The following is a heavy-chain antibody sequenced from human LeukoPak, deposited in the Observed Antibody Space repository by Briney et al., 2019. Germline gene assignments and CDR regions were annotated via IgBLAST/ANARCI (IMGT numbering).Heavy chain of an antibody. Sequence: SETLSLTCAGYGGSFSGYYWSWIRQPPGKGVKWIGEINHSGSTNYNPSLKSRVTISVDTSKNQFSLKLSSVTAADTAVYYCARGRRIVVVPAAPRGYYFDYWGQGTLVTVPS. CDR3: ARGRRIVVVPAAPRGYYFDY. CDR1: GGSFSGYY. CDR2: INHSGST. V-gene: IGHV4-34*01. J-gene: IGHJ4*02. D-gene: IGHD2-2*01.